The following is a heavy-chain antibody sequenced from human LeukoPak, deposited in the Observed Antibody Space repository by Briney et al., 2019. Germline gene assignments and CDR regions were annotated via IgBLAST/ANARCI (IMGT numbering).Heavy chain of an antibody. CDR2: SIPIFGTA. J-gene: IGHJ6*03. CDR1: GGTFSSYA. Sequence: VKXSCKVYGGTFSSYAIRWVRQAPGQRLEWMGGSIPIFGTANYAQKFQGRVTITTYESTTTAYMELSSLRSDDTAVYYCARTGFSTSPGYYYYYYMYVWGKGTTVTVSS. V-gene: IGHV1-69*05. CDR3: ARTGFSTSPGYYYYYYMYV. D-gene: IGHD2-2*01.